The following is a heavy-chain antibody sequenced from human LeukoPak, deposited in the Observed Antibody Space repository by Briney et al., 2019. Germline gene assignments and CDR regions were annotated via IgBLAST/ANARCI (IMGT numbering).Heavy chain of an antibody. D-gene: IGHD4-17*01. CDR2: IYYSGST. CDR3: ARGSYGVGEYHSDY. CDR1: GGSISKYY. Sequence: KPSETLSLTCTVSGGSISKYYWSWIRRPPGKGLEWIGYIYYSGSTNYNPSLKSRVTISVDTSKNQFSLKLSSVTAADTAVYYRARGSYGVGEYHSDYWGQGTLVTVSS. V-gene: IGHV4-59*01. J-gene: IGHJ4*02.